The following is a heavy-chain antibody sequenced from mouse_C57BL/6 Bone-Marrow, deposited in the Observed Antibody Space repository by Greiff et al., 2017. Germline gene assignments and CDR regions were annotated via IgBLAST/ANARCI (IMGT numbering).Heavy chain of an antibody. Sequence: QVQLQQPGAELVMPGASVKLSCKASGYTFTSYWMHWVKQRPGQGLEWIGEIDPSDSYTNYNQKFKGKSTLTVDKSSSTAYMQLSSLTSEDSAVYYCARGELGISTSDYWGQGTTLTVAS. V-gene: IGHV1-69*01. D-gene: IGHD3-3*01. CDR2: IDPSDSYT. CDR1: GYTFTSYW. J-gene: IGHJ2*01. CDR3: ARGELGISTSDY.